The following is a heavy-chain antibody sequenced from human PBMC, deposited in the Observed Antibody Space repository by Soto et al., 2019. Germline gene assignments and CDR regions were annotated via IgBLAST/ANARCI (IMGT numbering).Heavy chain of an antibody. CDR2: IIPIFGTA. CDR3: ARDMGIAGRGAFDI. CDR1: GGTFSSYA. Sequence: SVKVSCKASGGTFSSYAISWVLQAPGQGLEWMGGIIPIFGTANYAQKFQGRVTITADKSTSTAYMELSSLRSEDTAVYYCARDMGIAGRGAFDIWGQGTMVTVSS. J-gene: IGHJ3*02. D-gene: IGHD6-13*01. V-gene: IGHV1-69*06.